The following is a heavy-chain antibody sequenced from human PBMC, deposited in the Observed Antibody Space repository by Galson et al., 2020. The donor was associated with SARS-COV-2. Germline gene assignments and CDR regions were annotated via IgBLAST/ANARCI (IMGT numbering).Heavy chain of an antibody. Sequence: GGSLRLSCAASGFTFDDYDMHWVRQVPGKGLEWVSGINWNSDNIDYVDSVKGRFTISRDNAKNSLYLQMNSLRPEDTALYHCAKGPNGDYVMRGFYFDSWGQGTLVTVSS. V-gene: IGHV3-9*01. CDR1: GFTFDDYD. D-gene: IGHD4-17*01. J-gene: IGHJ4*02. CDR3: AKGPNGDYVMRGFYFDS. CDR2: INWNSDNI.